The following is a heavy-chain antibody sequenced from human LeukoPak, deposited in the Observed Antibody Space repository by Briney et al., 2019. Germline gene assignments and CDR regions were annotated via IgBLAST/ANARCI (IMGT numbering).Heavy chain of an antibody. V-gene: IGHV4-4*07. CDR1: GGSISGDH. CDR3: AKDGSGAYFHTWFDP. J-gene: IGHJ5*02. CDR2: IYTSGST. D-gene: IGHD3-16*01. Sequence: SETLSLTCTVSGGSISGDHWSWIRQSAEKGLEWIGHIYTSGSTYYNPPLKSRVTMSIDTSKNQFSLKLISVTAAVTAVYYCAKDGSGAYFHTWFDPWGQGTLVTVSS.